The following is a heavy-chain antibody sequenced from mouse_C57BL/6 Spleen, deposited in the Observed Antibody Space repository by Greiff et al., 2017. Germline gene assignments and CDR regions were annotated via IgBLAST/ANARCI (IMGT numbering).Heavy chain of an antibody. CDR2: ISSGSSTI. CDR1: GFTFSDYG. D-gene: IGHD2-12*01. Sequence: EVQLVESGGGLVKPGGSLKLSCAASGFTFSDYGMHWVRQAPEKGLEWVAYISSGSSTIYYADTVKGRFTISRDNAKNTLVLQMTSLRSEDTAMYYCARLAYYTYAMDYWGQGTSVTVSS. CDR3: ARLAYYTYAMDY. J-gene: IGHJ4*01. V-gene: IGHV5-17*01.